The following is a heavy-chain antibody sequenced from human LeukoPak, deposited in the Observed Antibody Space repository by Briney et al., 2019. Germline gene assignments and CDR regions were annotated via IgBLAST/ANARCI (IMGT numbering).Heavy chain of an antibody. Sequence: GASVKVSCKASGYTFTGYYMHWVRQAPGQGLEWMGRINPNSGGTNYAQKFQGRVTMTRDTSISTAYMELSRLRSDDTAVYYCARDVTLRYFDWSHYGMDVWGQGTTVTVSS. CDR2: INPNSGGT. CDR1: GYTFTGYY. CDR3: ARDVTLRYFDWSHYGMDV. J-gene: IGHJ6*02. V-gene: IGHV1-2*06. D-gene: IGHD3-9*01.